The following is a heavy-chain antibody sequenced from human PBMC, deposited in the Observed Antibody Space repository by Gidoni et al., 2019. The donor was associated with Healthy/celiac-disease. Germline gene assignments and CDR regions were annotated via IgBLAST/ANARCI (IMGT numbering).Heavy chain of an antibody. Sequence: QVQLVQSGAEVKKPGSSVHVSCKASGGTFSSYAISWVRQAPGKGLEWMGGIIPIFGTANYAQKFQGRVTITADESTSTAYMELNSLRSEDTAVYYCARAPLDYGDYYWFDPWGQGTLVTVSS. CDR2: IIPIFGTA. CDR1: GGTFSSYA. J-gene: IGHJ5*02. V-gene: IGHV1-69*01. CDR3: ARAPLDYGDYYWFDP. D-gene: IGHD4-17*01.